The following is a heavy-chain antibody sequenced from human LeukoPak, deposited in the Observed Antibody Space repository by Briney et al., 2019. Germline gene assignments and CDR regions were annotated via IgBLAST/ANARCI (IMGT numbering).Heavy chain of an antibody. J-gene: IGHJ5*02. CDR3: ARAQQLVRWFDP. D-gene: IGHD6-13*01. V-gene: IGHV3-23*01. CDR1: GFTFSSYG. Sequence: GGSLGLSCAASGFTFSSYGMSWVRQAPGKGLEWVSAISGSGGSTYYADSVKGRFTISRDNSKNTLYLQMNSLRAEDTAVYYCARAQQLVRWFDPWGQGTLVTVSS. CDR2: ISGSGGST.